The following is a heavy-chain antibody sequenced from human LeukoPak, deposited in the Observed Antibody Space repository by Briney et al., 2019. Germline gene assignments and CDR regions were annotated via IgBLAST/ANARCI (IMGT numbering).Heavy chain of an antibody. V-gene: IGHV1-69*04. CDR2: IIPILGIA. J-gene: IGHJ4*02. CDR3: ARGDGVGATVFDY. CDR1: GGTFSSYA. D-gene: IGHD1-26*01. Sequence: GSSVKVSCKASGGTFSSYAISWVRQAPGQGLEWMGRIIPILGIANYAQKFQGRVTITADKSTSTAYMELNSLRSDDTAVYYCARGDGVGATVFDYWGQGTLVTVSP.